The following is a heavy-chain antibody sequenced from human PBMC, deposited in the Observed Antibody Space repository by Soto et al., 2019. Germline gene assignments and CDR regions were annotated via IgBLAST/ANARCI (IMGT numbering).Heavy chain of an antibody. V-gene: IGHV1-2*02. CDR3: AREIRSPLQYANWFDP. Sequence: GASVKVSCKASGYTFTGYYMHWVRQAPGQGLEWMGWINPNSGGTNYAQKFQGRVTMTRDTSISTAYMELSRLRSDDTAVYYCAREIRSPLQYANWFDPWGQGTLVTVSS. CDR1: GYTFTGYY. CDR2: INPNSGGT. D-gene: IGHD4-4*01. J-gene: IGHJ5*02.